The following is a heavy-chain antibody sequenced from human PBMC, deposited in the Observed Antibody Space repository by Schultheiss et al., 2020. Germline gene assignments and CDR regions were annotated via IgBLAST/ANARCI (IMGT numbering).Heavy chain of an antibody. V-gene: IGHV4-4*02. J-gene: IGHJ3*02. CDR3: ARDKAFNDAFDI. Sequence: SETLSLTCAVSGGSISSSNWWSWVRQPPGKGLEWIGEIYHSGSTNYNPSLKSRVTISVDTSKNQFSLKLSSVTAADTALYYCARDKAFNDAFDIWGQGTMVTVSS. CDR2: IYHSGST. CDR1: GGSISSSNW.